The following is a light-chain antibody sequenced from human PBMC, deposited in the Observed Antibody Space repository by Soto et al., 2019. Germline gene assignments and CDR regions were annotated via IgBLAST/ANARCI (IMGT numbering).Light chain of an antibody. CDR1: QSFSSN. CDR3: QQYGSSGT. Sequence: EIVMTQSAATLSVSTGERVTHSCRASQSFSSNLAWYQQKPGQAPRLLIYGASNRATGIPDRFSGSGSGTDFTLTISRLEPEDFAVYYCQQYGSSGTFGQGTKVDI. V-gene: IGKV3-20*01. J-gene: IGKJ1*01. CDR2: GAS.